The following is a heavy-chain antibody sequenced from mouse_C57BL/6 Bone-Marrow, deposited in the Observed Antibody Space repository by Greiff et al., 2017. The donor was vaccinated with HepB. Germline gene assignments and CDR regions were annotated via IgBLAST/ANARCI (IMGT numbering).Heavy chain of an antibody. V-gene: IGHV1-42*01. D-gene: IGHD4-1*02. Sequence: EVQLQQSGPELVKPGASVKISCKASGYSFTGYYMNWVKQSPEKSLEWIGEINPSTGGTTYNQKFKAKATLTVDKSSSTAYMQLKSLTSEDSAVYYCARNGRATGTFDYWGQGTTLTVSS. CDR3: ARNGRATGTFDY. CDR1: GYSFTGYY. J-gene: IGHJ2*01. CDR2: INPSTGGT.